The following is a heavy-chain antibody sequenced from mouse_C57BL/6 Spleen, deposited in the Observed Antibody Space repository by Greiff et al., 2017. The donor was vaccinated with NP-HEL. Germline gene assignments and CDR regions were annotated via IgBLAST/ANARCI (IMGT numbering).Heavy chain of an antibody. CDR3: ARDGTWYFDV. CDR2: IDPSDSYT. CDR1: GYTFTSYW. V-gene: IGHV1-69*01. D-gene: IGHD2-1*01. Sequence: QVHVKQPGAELVMPGASVKLSCKASGYTFTSYWMHWVKQRPGQGLEWIGEIDPSDSYTNYNQKFKGKSTLTVDKSSSTAYMQLSSLTSEDSAVYYCARDGTWYFDVWGTGTTVSVSS. J-gene: IGHJ1*03.